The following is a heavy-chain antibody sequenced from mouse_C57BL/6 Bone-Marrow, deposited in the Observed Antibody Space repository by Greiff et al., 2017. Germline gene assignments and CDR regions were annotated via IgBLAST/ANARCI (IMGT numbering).Heavy chain of an antibody. V-gene: IGHV5-9-1*02. CDR1: GFTFSSYA. CDR2: ISSGGDYI. Sequence: EVKLVESGEGLVKPGGSLKLSCAASGFTFSSYAMSWVRQTPEKRLEWVAYISSGGDYIYYADTVKGRFTISRDNARNTLYLQMSSLKSEDTAMYYCTGREGDSSGYYYFDYWGQGTTLTVSS. D-gene: IGHD3-2*02. J-gene: IGHJ2*01. CDR3: TGREGDSSGYYYFDY.